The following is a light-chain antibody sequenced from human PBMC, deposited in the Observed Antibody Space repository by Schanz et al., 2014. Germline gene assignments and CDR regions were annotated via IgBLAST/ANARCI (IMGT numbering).Light chain of an antibody. CDR3: QQYYTTPRT. CDR1: RTVLYTSNNQNY. CDR2: WAS. V-gene: IGKV4-1*01. J-gene: IGKJ1*01. Sequence: DTVLTQSPDSLAVSLGERATINCKSSRTVLYTSNNQNYLAWYQQKPGQPPKLLFYWASTRASGVPDRFSASGSGTDFTLTISSLQAEDVAVYYCQQYYTTPRTFGQGTKVEVK.